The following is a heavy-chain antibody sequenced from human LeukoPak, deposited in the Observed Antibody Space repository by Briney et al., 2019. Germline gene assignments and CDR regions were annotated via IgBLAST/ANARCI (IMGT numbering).Heavy chain of an antibody. CDR1: GYTLTELS. V-gene: IGHV1-24*01. CDR3: ATGGLYDSSGYYFDY. Sequence: GASVKVSCRVSGYTLTELSMHWVRQAPGKGLEWMGGFDPEDGETIYAQKFQGRVTMTEDTSTDTAYMELSSLRSEDTAVYYCATGGLYDSSGYYFDYWGQGTLVTVSS. D-gene: IGHD3-22*01. J-gene: IGHJ4*02. CDR2: FDPEDGET.